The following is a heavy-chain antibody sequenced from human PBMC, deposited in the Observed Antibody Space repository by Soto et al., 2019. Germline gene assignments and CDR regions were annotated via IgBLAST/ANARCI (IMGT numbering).Heavy chain of an antibody. D-gene: IGHD6-13*01. CDR1: GFTLTRSA. CDR3: ARNTVSAAGADYYGLDV. CDR2: MSSSGATI. Sequence: GGSLRLSCAGSGFTLTRSAVSWVRQAPGKGLEWVSYMSSSGATIYYADSVKGRFTISRDNAKNSLYLQMNSLRADDTAVYYCARNTVSAAGADYYGLDVWGQGTTVTVSS. J-gene: IGHJ6*02. V-gene: IGHV3-48*04.